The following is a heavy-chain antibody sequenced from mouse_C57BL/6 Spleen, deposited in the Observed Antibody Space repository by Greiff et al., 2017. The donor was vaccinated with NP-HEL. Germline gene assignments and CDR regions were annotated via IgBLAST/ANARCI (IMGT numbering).Heavy chain of an antibody. CDR1: GYTFTSYW. CDR3: AMYYYGSSSYYFDY. CDR2: IHPNSGST. Sequence: VQLQQPGAELVKPGASVKLSCKASGYTFTSYWMHWVKQRPGQGLEWIGMIHPNSGSTNYNEKFKSKATLTVDKSSSTAYMQLSSLTSEDSAVYYCAMYYYGSSSYYFDYWGQGTTLTVSS. V-gene: IGHV1-64*01. J-gene: IGHJ2*01. D-gene: IGHD1-1*01.